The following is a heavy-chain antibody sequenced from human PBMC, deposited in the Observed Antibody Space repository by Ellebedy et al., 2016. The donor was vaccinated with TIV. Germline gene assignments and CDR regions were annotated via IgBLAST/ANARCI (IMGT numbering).Heavy chain of an antibody. Sequence: GESLKISCVVSGFTFSTYAMRWFRQAPGKGLEWVSALTTGGVTFYADSVKGRFTISRDSSKNTLYLQMNSLRVEDTAIYFCAKDSGRSGWISDYWGQGTLVTVPS. D-gene: IGHD3-10*01. J-gene: IGHJ4*02. V-gene: IGHV3-23*01. CDR1: GFTFSTYA. CDR2: LTTGGVT. CDR3: AKDSGRSGWISDY.